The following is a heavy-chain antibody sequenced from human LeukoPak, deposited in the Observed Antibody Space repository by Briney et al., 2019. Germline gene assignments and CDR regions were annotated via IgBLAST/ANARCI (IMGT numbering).Heavy chain of an antibody. CDR2: ISYDGSNK. D-gene: IGHD3-9*01. CDR1: GFTFSTYW. Sequence: GGSLRLSCSASGFTFSTYWMSWVRQAPGKGLEWVAVISYDGSNKYYADSVKGRFTISRDNSKNTLYLQMNSLRAEDTAVYYCARGPPDILTGYYVWGQGTLVTVSS. V-gene: IGHV3-30-3*01. J-gene: IGHJ4*02. CDR3: ARGPPDILTGYYV.